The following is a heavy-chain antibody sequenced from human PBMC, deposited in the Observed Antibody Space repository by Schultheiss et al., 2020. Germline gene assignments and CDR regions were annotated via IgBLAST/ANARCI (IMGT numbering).Heavy chain of an antibody. D-gene: IGHD3-22*01. V-gene: IGHV4-34*01. CDR1: GGSFSGYY. J-gene: IGHJ5*02. CDR3: ARGLYYYDSSGYYRVHGWFDP. CDR2: INHSGST. Sequence: SETLSLTCAVYGGSFSGYYWSWIRQPPGKGLEWIGEINHSGSTNYNPSLKSRVTISVDTSKNQFSLKLSSVTAADTAVYYCARGLYYYDSSGYYRVHGWFDPWGQGTLVTAPQ.